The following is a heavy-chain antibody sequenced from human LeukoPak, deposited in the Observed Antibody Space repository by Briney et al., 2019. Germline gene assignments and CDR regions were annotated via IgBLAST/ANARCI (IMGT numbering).Heavy chain of an antibody. CDR2: TSYDGSDK. D-gene: IGHD1-26*01. CDR3: AKDRTGGTYYFAIDY. CDR1: GFTFSSYG. Sequence: GRSLRLSCAASGFTFSSYGMHWVRQAPGKGLEWVAVTSYDGSDKDYADSVKGRFTISRDNSKNTLYLQMNSLRAEDTAVYYCAKDRTGGTYYFAIDYWGQGTLVTVSS. J-gene: IGHJ4*02. V-gene: IGHV3-30*18.